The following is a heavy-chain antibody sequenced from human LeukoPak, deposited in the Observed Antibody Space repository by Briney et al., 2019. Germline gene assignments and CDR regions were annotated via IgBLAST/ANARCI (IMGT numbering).Heavy chain of an antibody. J-gene: IGHJ4*02. V-gene: IGHV3-30*14. CDR1: GFTFSSYA. D-gene: IGHD1/OR15-1a*01. CDR3: ARGTNAHFN. CDR2: ISYDGSNK. Sequence: TGGSLRLSCAASGFTFSSYAMHWVRQAPGKGLEWVGVISYDGSNKYYADSVKGRFTISRDNSKNTLYLQMNSLRAEDTAVYYCARGTNAHFNWGQGTLVTVSS.